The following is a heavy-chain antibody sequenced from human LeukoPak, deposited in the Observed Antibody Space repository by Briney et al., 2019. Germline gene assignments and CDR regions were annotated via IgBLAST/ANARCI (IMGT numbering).Heavy chain of an antibody. CDR1: GFTFSSYE. Sequence: PGGSLRLSCAASGFTFSSYEMNWVRQAPGKGLEWVSYISSSGSTIYYADSVKGRFTISRDNAKNSLYLQMNSLRAEDTAVYYCAKEGNYDFWSGLIMDYFDYWGQGTLVTVSS. CDR2: ISSSGSTI. J-gene: IGHJ4*02. CDR3: AKEGNYDFWSGLIMDYFDY. D-gene: IGHD3-3*01. V-gene: IGHV3-48*03.